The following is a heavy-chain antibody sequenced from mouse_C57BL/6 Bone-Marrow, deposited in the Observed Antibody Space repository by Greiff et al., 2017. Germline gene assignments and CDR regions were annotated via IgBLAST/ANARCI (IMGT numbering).Heavy chain of an antibody. CDR1: GYTFTSYW. J-gene: IGHJ3*01. V-gene: IGHV1-74*01. D-gene: IGHD1-2*01. CDR2: IHPSDSDT. CDR3: AIILRQFAY. Sequence: VQLQQPGAELVKPGASVKVSCKASGYTFTSYWMHWVKQRPGQGLEWIGRIHPSDSDTNYNQKFKGKATLTVDKSTSTAYMQLSSLTSDDSAVSYCAIILRQFAYWGQGTLVTVSA.